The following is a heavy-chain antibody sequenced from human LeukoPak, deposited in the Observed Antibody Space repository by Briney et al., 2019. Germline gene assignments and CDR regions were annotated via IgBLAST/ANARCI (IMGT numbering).Heavy chain of an antibody. V-gene: IGHV4-4*02. Sequence: SETLSLTCAVSGASISSNNWWSWVRQPPGKGLEWIGEIYHSGSTNYNPSLKSRVTISVDKSKNQFSLKLSSVTAADTAVYYCARVGWELWKERFDYWGQGTLVTVSS. J-gene: IGHJ4*02. D-gene: IGHD1-26*01. CDR2: IYHSGST. CDR1: GASISSNNW. CDR3: ARVGWELWKERFDY.